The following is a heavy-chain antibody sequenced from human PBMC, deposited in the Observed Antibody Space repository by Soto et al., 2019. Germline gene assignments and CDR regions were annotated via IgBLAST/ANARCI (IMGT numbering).Heavy chain of an antibody. J-gene: IGHJ4*02. CDR1: GFTFDDYA. V-gene: IGHV3-9*01. CDR3: AKAVGSYGNFDY. D-gene: IGHD5-18*01. CDR2: ISWNSGSI. Sequence: DVQLVESGGGLVQPGRSLRLSCAASGFTFDDYAMHWVRQAPGKGLEWVSRISWNSGSIGYADSVKGRFTISRDNAKNFLDLAMNSRRGEDTALYYCAKAVGSYGNFDYWGQGTLVTVSS.